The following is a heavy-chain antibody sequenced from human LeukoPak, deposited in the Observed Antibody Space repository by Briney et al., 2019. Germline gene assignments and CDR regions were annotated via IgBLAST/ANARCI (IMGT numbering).Heavy chain of an antibody. Sequence: PSETLSLTCTVSGGSISSGTYYWAWIRQPPGKGLEWIGTIYHSGSTYYNPSLKSRVTISVDTSKNQFSLKLSSVTAADTAIYYCASHDTPRVTAIHLWGQGTLVTVSS. J-gene: IGHJ5*02. V-gene: IGHV4-39*07. D-gene: IGHD2-21*02. CDR1: GGSISSGTYY. CDR2: IYHSGST. CDR3: ASHDTPRVTAIHL.